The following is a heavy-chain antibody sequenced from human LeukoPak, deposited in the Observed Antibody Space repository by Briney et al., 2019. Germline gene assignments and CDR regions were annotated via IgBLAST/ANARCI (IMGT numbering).Heavy chain of an antibody. CDR1: GFTFSSYA. Sequence: RGSLRLSCAASGFTFSSYAMSWVRQAPGKGLEWVSAISGSGGSTYYADSVKGRFTISRDNSKNTLYLQMNSLRAEDTTVYYCAKESAPYYYYYYMDVWGKGTTVTVSS. V-gene: IGHV3-23*01. J-gene: IGHJ6*03. CDR2: ISGSGGST. CDR3: AKESAPYYYYYYMDV.